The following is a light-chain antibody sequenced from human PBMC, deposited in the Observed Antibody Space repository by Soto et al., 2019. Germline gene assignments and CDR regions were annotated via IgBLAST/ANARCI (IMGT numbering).Light chain of an antibody. V-gene: IGKV3-11*01. Sequence: EIVMTHSPATLSVSPGERSTLSCRASQSVSSNLAWYQQKPGQAPGLLIYDASNRATGIPARFSGSGSGTDFTLTISSLDPEDFAVYYCQQRSNWPITSGLGTRLEIK. CDR3: QQRSNWPIT. CDR2: DAS. J-gene: IGKJ5*01. CDR1: QSVSSN.